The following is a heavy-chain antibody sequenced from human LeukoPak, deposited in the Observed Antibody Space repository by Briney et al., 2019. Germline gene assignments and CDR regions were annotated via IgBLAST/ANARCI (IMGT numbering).Heavy chain of an antibody. D-gene: IGHD2-8*02. J-gene: IGHJ4*02. CDR1: GGSISSASYY. V-gene: IGHV4-39*07. CDR3: ARALGTGLVDY. CDR2: IYYTGST. Sequence: SETLSLTCTVSGGSISSASYYWGWIRQPPGKGLEWIGSIYYTGSTYYNPSLKSRVTLSLDTSNKRFSLKLNSVTAADTAVYYCARALGTGLVDYWGQGTLVTVSS.